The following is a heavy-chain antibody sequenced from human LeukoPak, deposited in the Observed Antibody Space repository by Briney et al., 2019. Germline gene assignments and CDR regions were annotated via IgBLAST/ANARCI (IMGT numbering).Heavy chain of an antibody. Sequence: GASAKVSCKASGGTFSSYAISWVRQAPGQGLEWMGRIIPILGIANYAQKFQGRVAITADKSTSTAYMELSSLRSEDTAVYYCARDFSWTGDYYYYGMDVWGQGTTVTVSS. CDR1: GGTFSSYA. D-gene: IGHD3/OR15-3a*01. CDR2: IIPILGIA. V-gene: IGHV1-69*04. CDR3: ARDFSWTGDYYYYGMDV. J-gene: IGHJ6*02.